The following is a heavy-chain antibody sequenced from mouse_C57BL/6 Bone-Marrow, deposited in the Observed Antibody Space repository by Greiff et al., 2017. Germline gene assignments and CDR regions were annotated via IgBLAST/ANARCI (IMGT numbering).Heavy chain of an antibody. CDR1: GYAFNNYL. CDR3: AREGAYFYCDY. V-gene: IGHV1-54*01. Sequence: VQLMESGAELVRPGTSVKVSCKASGYAFNNYLIEWVKQRPGQGLEWIGVIHPGSGGTKYNEKFKGKATLTADKSSITAYLQLRSLTSEDSAADFCAREGAYFYCDYGGQGTTLTVS. D-gene: IGHD1-1*01. CDR2: IHPGSGGT. J-gene: IGHJ2*01.